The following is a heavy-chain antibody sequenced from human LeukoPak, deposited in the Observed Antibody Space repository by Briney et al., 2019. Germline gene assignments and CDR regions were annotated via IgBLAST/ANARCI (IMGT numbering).Heavy chain of an antibody. V-gene: IGHV3-30-3*01. CDR3: ARPHQRRDYVGYLVAKGFDY. J-gene: IGHJ4*02. CDR2: ISYDGSNK. Sequence: GGSLRLSCAASGFTFSSYAMHWVRQAPGKGLEWVAVISYDGSNKYYADSVKGRFTISRDNSKNTLYLQMNSLRAEDTAVYYCARPHQRRDYVGYLVAKGFDYWGQGTLVTVSS. CDR1: GFTFSSYA. D-gene: IGHD4-23*01.